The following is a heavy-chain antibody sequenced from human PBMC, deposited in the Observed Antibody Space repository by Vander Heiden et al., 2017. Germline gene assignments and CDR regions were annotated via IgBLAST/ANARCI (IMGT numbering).Heavy chain of an antibody. V-gene: IGHV3-21*01. CDR2: ISITSSHI. Sequence: EVQLVESGGGLVKPGGSLRLSCAASGFTFSSYSMNWVRQAPGKGLGWVSSISITSSHIYYADSLKGRFTISRDNAKNSLFLQMNSLRVDDTAVYYCARGAVDLQRNDALDLWGQGTTVTVSS. D-gene: IGHD6-25*01. CDR3: ARGAVDLQRNDALDL. CDR1: GFTFSSYS. J-gene: IGHJ3*01.